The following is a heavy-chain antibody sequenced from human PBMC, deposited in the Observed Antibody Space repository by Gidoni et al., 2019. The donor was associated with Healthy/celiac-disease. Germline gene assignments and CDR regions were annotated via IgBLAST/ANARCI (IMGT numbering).Heavy chain of an antibody. CDR2: IYYSGST. CDR1: GGSISSYY. CDR3: ARRPFWSGYIDY. D-gene: IGHD3-3*01. V-gene: IGHV4-59*01. Sequence: QVQLQESGPGLVKPSETLSLTCTVSGGSISSYYWSWIRQPPGKGLEWIGYIYYSGSTNYNPSLKSRVTISVDTSKNQFSLKLSSVTAADTAVYYCARRPFWSGYIDYWGQGTLVTVSS. J-gene: IGHJ4*02.